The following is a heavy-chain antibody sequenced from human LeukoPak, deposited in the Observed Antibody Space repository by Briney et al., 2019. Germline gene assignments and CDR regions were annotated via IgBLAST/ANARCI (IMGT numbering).Heavy chain of an antibody. J-gene: IGHJ4*02. Sequence: GGSLRLSCAASGFTFSSYAMTWVRLAPGKGLEWVSGIIDSGVTTYYADSVKGRFTISRDNSQNTLYLQMNSLRAEDTAVYYCAEASELGRGYFDYWGQGTLVTVSS. CDR1: GFTFSSYA. V-gene: IGHV3-23*01. D-gene: IGHD7-27*01. CDR3: AEASELGRGYFDY. CDR2: IIDSGVTT.